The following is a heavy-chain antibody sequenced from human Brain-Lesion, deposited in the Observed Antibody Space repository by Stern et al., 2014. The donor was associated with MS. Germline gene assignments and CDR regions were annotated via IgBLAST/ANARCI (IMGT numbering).Heavy chain of an antibody. V-gene: IGHV1-8*01. CDR3: ARAVRNQLLSEY. Sequence: PLVQSGAEVKKPGASVKVSCKASGYTFSSYDITWVRQASGHGLEWMGWMTPYSGHTGYAQKFKGRVSMTSAPSISTVYMELTSLTSDDTAVYFCARAVRNQLLSEYWGQGTLVTVSS. CDR2: MTPYSGHT. D-gene: IGHD2-2*01. J-gene: IGHJ4*02. CDR1: GYTFSSYD.